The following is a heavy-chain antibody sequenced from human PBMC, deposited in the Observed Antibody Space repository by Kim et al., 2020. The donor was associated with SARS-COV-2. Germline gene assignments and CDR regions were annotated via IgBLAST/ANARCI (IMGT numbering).Heavy chain of an antibody. D-gene: IGHD6-19*01. CDR2: ST. V-gene: IGHV3-23*01. CDR3: AKVGWLAFDY. Sequence: STYYADSGKGRLPIPRDNSKNTLYLQMNSLGAADTAVYYCAKVGWLAFDYWGQGTLVTVSS. J-gene: IGHJ4*02.